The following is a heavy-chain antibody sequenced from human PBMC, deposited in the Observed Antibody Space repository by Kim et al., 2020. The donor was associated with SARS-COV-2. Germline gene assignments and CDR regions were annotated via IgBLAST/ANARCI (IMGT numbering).Heavy chain of an antibody. CDR3: AKDRAAAAGTGQFDY. CDR1: GFTFSSYA. J-gene: IGHJ4*01. V-gene: IGHV3-23*01. CDR2: ISGSGYNT. D-gene: IGHD6-13*01. Sequence: GGSLRLSCAASGFTFSSYAMTWVRQAPGKGLEWVSAISGSGYNTYYADSVMGRFTISRDSSQNTVFLQVTSLRDDDTAVYYCAKDRAAAAGTGQFDYWG.